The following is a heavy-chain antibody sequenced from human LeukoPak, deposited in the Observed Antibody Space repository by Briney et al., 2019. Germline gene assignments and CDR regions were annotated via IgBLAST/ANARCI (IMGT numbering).Heavy chain of an antibody. CDR2: ISGSGGST. CDR1: GFTFSSYA. V-gene: IGHV3-23*01. J-gene: IGHJ4*02. Sequence: GGSLRLSCAASGFTFSSYAMSWVHQAPGKGLEWVSAISGSGGSTYYADSVKGRFTISRDNSKNTLYLQMNSLRAEDTAVYYCAKAGYYYDSSGYYFYWGQGTLVTVSS. CDR3: AKAGYYYDSSGYYFY. D-gene: IGHD3-22*01.